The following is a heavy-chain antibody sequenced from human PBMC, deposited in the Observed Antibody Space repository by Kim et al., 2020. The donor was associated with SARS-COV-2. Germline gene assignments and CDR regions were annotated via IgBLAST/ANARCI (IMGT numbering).Heavy chain of an antibody. CDR2: IWYDGSNK. J-gene: IGHJ5*02. Sequence: GGSLRLSCAASGFTFSSYAMHWVRQAPGKGLEWVAVIWYDGSNKYYADSVKGRFTISRDNSKNTLYLQMNSLRAEDTAVYYCAKVGYCSGGSCYNWFDPWGQGTLVTVSS. V-gene: IGHV3-33*06. CDR3: AKVGYCSGGSCYNWFDP. CDR1: GFTFSSYA. D-gene: IGHD2-15*01.